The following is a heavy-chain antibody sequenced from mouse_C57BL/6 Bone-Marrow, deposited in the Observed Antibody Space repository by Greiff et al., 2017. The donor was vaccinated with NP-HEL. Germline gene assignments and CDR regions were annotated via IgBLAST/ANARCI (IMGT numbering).Heavy chain of an antibody. CDR2: VYPYNGGT. CDR1: GFTFTDYY. J-gene: IGHJ3*01. V-gene: IGHV1-36*01. Sequence: VQLKESGPVLVKPGPSVKISCKASGFTFTDYYMHWVKQSHGKSLEWIGLVYPYNGGTSYNQTFKGKATLTVDTSSSTAYMELNSLSSEDSAVYYGANDYYGSSGFAYWGQGTRVTVSA. D-gene: IGHD1-1*01. CDR3: ANDYYGSSGFAY.